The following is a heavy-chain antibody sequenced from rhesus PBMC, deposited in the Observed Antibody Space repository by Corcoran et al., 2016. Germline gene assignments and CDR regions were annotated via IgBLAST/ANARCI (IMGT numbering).Heavy chain of an antibody. D-gene: IGHD6-25*01. V-gene: IGHV4-127*01. Sequence: QVQLQESGPGLVKPSETLSLTCAVSGYSISSGYGWSWVCQPPGKGLEWIGYVGGRRGNTNDNPAPKGRVTISKDTSKHQLSLELSSVAAAGTAVYYCARGGRQLFDYWGQGVLVTVSS. CDR2: VGGRRGNT. CDR1: GYSISSGYG. CDR3: ARGGRQLFDY. J-gene: IGHJ4*01.